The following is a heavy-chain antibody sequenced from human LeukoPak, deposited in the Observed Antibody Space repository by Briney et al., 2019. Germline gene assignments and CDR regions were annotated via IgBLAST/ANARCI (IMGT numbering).Heavy chain of an antibody. CDR3: ARDPQDYYDSKSDY. Sequence: GASVKVSCKASGYTFTSYGISWVRQAPGQGLEWMGWISAYNGNTNYAQKLQGRVTMTTDTSTSTAYMELRSLRSDDTAVYYCARDPQDYYDSKSDYWGQGTLVTVSS. CDR2: ISAYNGNT. CDR1: GYTFTSYG. D-gene: IGHD3-22*01. V-gene: IGHV1-18*01. J-gene: IGHJ4*02.